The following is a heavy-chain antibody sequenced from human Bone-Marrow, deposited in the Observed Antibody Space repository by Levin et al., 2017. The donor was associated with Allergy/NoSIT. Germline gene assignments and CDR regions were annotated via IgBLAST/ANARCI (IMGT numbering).Heavy chain of an antibody. Sequence: PSETLSLTCAVSGDSISSPNWWTWVRQPPGKGLEWIGQIYHSGSTKYNPSLKSRVTISADTSRNEFSLKLASVTAADTAVYWCARGGYYDTTVFSYGMDVWGHGTTVSVSS. CDR1: GDSISSPNW. D-gene: IGHD3-22*01. J-gene: IGHJ6*02. V-gene: IGHV4-4*01. CDR2: IYHSGST. CDR3: ARGGYYDTTVFSYGMDV.